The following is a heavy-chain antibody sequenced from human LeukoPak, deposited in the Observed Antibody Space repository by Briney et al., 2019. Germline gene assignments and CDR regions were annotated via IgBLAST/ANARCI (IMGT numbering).Heavy chain of an antibody. J-gene: IGHJ5*02. V-gene: IGHV4-39*07. CDR1: GGSISSSSYY. CDR3: ARGGNYWPQWWFDP. CDR2: IYYSGST. Sequence: SGTLSLTCTVSGGSISSSSYYWGWIRQPPGKGLEWIGSIYYSGSTYYNPSLKSRVTMSLDASKNQFSLELNSVTPADTAVYYCARGGNYWPQWWFDPWGRGTLVSVSS. D-gene: IGHD1-26*01.